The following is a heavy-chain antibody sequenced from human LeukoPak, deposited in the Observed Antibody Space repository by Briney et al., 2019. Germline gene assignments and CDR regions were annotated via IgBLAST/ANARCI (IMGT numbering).Heavy chain of an antibody. CDR3: ATVAGTTWDENWFDP. CDR1: GHSLTALS. D-gene: IGHD1-7*01. CDR2: IDPEDGET. V-gene: IGHV1-24*01. Sequence: ASVKVSCKVSGHSLTALSMHWARQAPGKGLEWMGGIDPEDGETISAQKFRGRVTMTEDTSTDTAYMELSSLRSEDTAVYYCATVAGTTWDENWFDPWGQGTLVTVSS. J-gene: IGHJ5*02.